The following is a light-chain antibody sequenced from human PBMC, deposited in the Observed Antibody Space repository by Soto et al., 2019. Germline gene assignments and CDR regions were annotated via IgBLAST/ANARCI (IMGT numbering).Light chain of an antibody. V-gene: IGKV1-5*03. Sequence: EIKLTQSPWTMAASVGDRVTITCRASQSVTSCFASYHQKPPKAPKVLIHMASSLKSGVPSSFIGSGSWTEFTPTITSLLPDDSSTYYCQQYNSFSSLSFGGGTKVDI. J-gene: IGKJ4*01. CDR3: QQYNSFSSLS. CDR2: MAS. CDR1: QSVTSC.